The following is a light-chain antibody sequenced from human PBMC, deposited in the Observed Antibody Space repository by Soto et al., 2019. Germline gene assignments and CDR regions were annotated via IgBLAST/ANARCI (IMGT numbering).Light chain of an antibody. V-gene: IGKV3-11*01. CDR1: QSFSSY. Sequence: EIVLTQSPGTLSMSPGERATLSCRASQSFSSYLARYQQKPGQAPRLLIYDASNRATGIPARFSGSGSGTDFTLTISSLEPEYFAVYYCQQRSNWPITFGQGTRLQI. J-gene: IGKJ5*01. CDR3: QQRSNWPIT. CDR2: DAS.